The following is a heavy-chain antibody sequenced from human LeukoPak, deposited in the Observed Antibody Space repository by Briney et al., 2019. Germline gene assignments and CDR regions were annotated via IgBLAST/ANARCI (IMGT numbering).Heavy chain of an antibody. CDR1: GFTFSSYD. V-gene: IGHV3-13*01. CDR2: IGTAGDT. Sequence: GGSLRLSCAASGFTFSSYDMHWVRQATGKCLEWVSAIGTAGDTYYPGSVKGRFTISRENAKNSLYLQMNSLRAGDTAVYYCARDQGQGAFDIWGQGTMVTVSS. CDR3: ARDQGQGAFDI. J-gene: IGHJ3*02.